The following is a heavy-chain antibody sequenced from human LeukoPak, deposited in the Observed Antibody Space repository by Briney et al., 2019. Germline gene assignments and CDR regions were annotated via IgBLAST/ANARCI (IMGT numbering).Heavy chain of an antibody. D-gene: IGHD5-24*01. Sequence: PGRSLRLSCAASGFTFRTYGMYWVREAPGKGLEGVAVIRYDGSNKDYGDCVKGRFTISRDTSKNTLYLQMNSLRDEDTAVYYCARGVGRDGSTLGYWGPGTLVTVSS. J-gene: IGHJ4*02. CDR3: ARGVGRDGSTLGY. CDR2: IRYDGSNK. V-gene: IGHV3-33*01. CDR1: GFTFRTYG.